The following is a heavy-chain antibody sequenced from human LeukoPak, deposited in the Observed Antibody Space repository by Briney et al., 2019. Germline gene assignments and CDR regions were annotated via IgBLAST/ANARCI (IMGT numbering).Heavy chain of an antibody. V-gene: IGHV4-39*07. J-gene: IGHJ4*02. CDR1: GGSISSSSYY. Sequence: SETLSLTCTVSGGSISSSSYYWGWIRQPPGKGLEWIGSIYYSGSTCYNPSLKSRVTISVDTSKNQFSLKLSSVTAADTAVYYCARGPKWYYYDSSGYYSDYWGQGTLVTVSS. CDR2: IYYSGST. CDR3: ARGPKWYYYDSSGYYSDY. D-gene: IGHD3-22*01.